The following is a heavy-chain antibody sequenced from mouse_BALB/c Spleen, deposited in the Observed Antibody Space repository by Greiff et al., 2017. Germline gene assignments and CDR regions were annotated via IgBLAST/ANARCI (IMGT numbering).Heavy chain of an antibody. V-gene: IGHV7-3*02. CDR1: GFTFTDYY. CDR2: IRNKANGYTT. Sequence: EVKLMESGGGLVQPGGSLRLSCATSGFTFTDYYMSWVRQPPGKALEWLGFIRNKANGYTTEYSASVKGRFTISRDNSQSILYLQMNTLRAEDSATYYCARDNGWGAMDYWGQGTSVTVSS. D-gene: IGHD1-1*02. CDR3: ARDNGWGAMDY. J-gene: IGHJ4*01.